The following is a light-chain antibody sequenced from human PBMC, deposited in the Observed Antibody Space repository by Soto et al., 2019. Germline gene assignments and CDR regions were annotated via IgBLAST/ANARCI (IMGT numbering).Light chain of an antibody. Sequence: EIVMTQSPLTLPVTPGEPASISCRSSQSLLYNNTYNYLDWYVQKPGQSPQLLIYFGSNRAPGVPDRFSGSGSGTDFTLKINRVEAEDVGTYYCMQALQSLTFGQGTRRRL. J-gene: IGKJ5*01. CDR2: FGS. CDR3: MQALQSLT. CDR1: QSLLYNNTYNY. V-gene: IGKV2-28*01.